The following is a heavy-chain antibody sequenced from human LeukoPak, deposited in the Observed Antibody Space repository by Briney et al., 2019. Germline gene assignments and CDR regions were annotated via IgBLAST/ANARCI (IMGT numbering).Heavy chain of an antibody. V-gene: IGHV1-2*02. CDR3: AAMYGLDY. Sequence: GASVKVSCKTSGYTFTGYSIHWVRQAPGQGLEWMGWINPNSGETHSAQKFQGRATMTRDTSINTAFLEVNRLTSDDTAVYYCAAMYGLDYWGQGTLVIVSS. D-gene: IGHD2-8*01. J-gene: IGHJ4*02. CDR2: INPNSGET. CDR1: GYTFTGYS.